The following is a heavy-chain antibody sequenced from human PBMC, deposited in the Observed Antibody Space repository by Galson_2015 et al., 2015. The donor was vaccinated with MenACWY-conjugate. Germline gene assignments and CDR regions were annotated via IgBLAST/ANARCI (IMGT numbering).Heavy chain of an antibody. CDR1: GGTFSSYA. CDR2: IIPIFGTA. Sequence: SVKVSCKASGGTFSSYAISWVRQAPGQGLEWMGGIIPIFGTANYAQKFQGRVTITADESTSTAYMELSSLRSEDTAVYYCARLITMVRGVIITPYYYYGMDVWGQGTTVTVSS. J-gene: IGHJ6*02. CDR3: ARLITMVRGVIITPYYYYGMDV. D-gene: IGHD3-10*01. V-gene: IGHV1-69*13.